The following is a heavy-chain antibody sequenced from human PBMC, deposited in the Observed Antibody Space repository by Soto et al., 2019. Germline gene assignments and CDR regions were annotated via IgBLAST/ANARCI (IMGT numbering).Heavy chain of an antibody. CDR3: ARQTYYYDSSGYYQSNYYYYGMDV. CDR2: IYYSGST. J-gene: IGHJ6*02. V-gene: IGHV4-39*01. Sequence: SDTLSLTCTVSGGSISSSSYYWGWIRQPPGKGLEWIGSIYYSGSTYYNPSLKSRVTISVDTSKSQFSLKLSSVTAADTAVYYCARQTYYYDSSGYYQSNYYYYGMDVWGQGTTVTVSS. CDR1: GGSISSSSYY. D-gene: IGHD3-22*01.